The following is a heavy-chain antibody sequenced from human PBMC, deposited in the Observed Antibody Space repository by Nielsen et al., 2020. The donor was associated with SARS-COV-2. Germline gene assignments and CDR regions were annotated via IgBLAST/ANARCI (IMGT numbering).Heavy chain of an antibody. J-gene: IGHJ6*02. V-gene: IGHV7-4-1*02. Sequence: ASVKVSCKASGYTFTSYAMNWVRQAPGQGLEWMGWINPNTGNPTYAQGLTGRFVFSLDTSASTAYLQITSLKAEDTAVYYCARIRRFGYGDQYYYYYGMDVWGQGTTVTVSS. CDR3: ARIRRFGYGDQYYYYYGMDV. CDR1: GYTFTSYA. D-gene: IGHD4-17*01. CDR2: INPNTGNP.